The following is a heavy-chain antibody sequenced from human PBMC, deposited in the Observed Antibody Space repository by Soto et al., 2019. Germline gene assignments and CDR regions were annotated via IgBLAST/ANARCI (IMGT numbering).Heavy chain of an antibody. CDR3: AKQRVNFDY. Sequence: GSLRLSCAASGFTFTNAWMNWVRQPPGKGLEWVGRIKTKADGVSTYYADSVNGRFTISRDNSKNTLYLQMNSLRVEDTALYYCAKQRVNFDYWGQGTLVTVSS. CDR1: GFTFTNAW. V-gene: IGHV3-15*01. D-gene: IGHD1-1*01. J-gene: IGHJ4*02. CDR2: IKTKADGVST.